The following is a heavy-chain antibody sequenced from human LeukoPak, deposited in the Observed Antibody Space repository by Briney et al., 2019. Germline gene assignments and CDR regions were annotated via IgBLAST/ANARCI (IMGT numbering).Heavy chain of an antibody. J-gene: IGHJ4*02. D-gene: IGHD3-3*01. CDR2: INSDGSRR. Sequence: GGSLRLSCAASGFNVSIYWMRWVRQAPGKGLVWVSRINSDGSRRMYADSVKGRFTISRDNAKNSLYLQMNSLRAEDTAVYYCARAAHYDFWSGPPDYWGQGTLVTVSS. V-gene: IGHV3-74*03. CDR1: GFNVSIYW. CDR3: ARAAHYDFWSGPPDY.